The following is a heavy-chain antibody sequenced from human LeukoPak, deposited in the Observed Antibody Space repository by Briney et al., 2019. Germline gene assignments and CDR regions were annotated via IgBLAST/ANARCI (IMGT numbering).Heavy chain of an antibody. D-gene: IGHD3-22*01. CDR1: GSTFSSYA. CDR3: AKIYDSSGYFKIFDY. J-gene: IGHJ4*02. Sequence: GSLRLSCAASGSTFSSYAMSWVRQAPGKGLEWVSAISGSGGSTYYADSVKGRFTISRDNSKNTLYLQMNSLRAEDTAVYYCAKIYDSSGYFKIFDYWGQGTLVTVSS. V-gene: IGHV3-23*01. CDR2: ISGSGGST.